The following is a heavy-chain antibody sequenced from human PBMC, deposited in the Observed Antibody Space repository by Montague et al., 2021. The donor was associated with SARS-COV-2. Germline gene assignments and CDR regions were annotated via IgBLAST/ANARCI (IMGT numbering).Heavy chain of an antibody. Sequence: SLRLSWAASGFIFSSYEMNWVRQAPGKGLEWTSYISSSGGGSTKHYTDSVKGRFTISRDNAKISLYLQMNSLRVEDTAIYYCARDRDWDDWCGMDVWGQGTTVTVSS. V-gene: IGHV3-48*03. D-gene: IGHD2-21*01. CDR2: ISSSGGGSTK. J-gene: IGHJ6*02. CDR1: GFIFSSYE. CDR3: ARDRDWDDWCGMDV.